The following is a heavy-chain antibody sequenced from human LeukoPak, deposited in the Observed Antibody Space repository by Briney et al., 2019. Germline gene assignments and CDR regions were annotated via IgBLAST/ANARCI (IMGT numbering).Heavy chain of an antibody. CDR1: GYTFTGYY. V-gene: IGHV1-2*02. D-gene: IGHD1-26*01. CDR3: ARDRVGATNYFDY. J-gene: IGHJ4*02. Sequence: ASVKVSCKASGYTFTGYYMHWVRQAPGQGLEWMGWINPNSGGTNYAQKFQGRVTMTRDTSISTAYMELSRLRSDDTAVYYCARDRVGATNYFDYWGQGTLVTVSS. CDR2: INPNSGGT.